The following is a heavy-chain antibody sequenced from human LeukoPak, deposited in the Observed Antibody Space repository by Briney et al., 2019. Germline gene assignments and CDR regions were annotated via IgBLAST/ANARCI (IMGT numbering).Heavy chain of an antibody. D-gene: IGHD3-3*01. CDR3: ANVYYDFWSGLKGNNYYYYGMDV. Sequence: PGRPLRLSCAASGFTFSSYGMHWVRQAPGKGLEWVAVISYDGSNKYYADSVKGRFTISRDNSKNTLYLQMNSLRAEDTAVYYCANVYYDFWSGLKGNNYYYYGMDVWGQGTTVTVSS. CDR2: ISYDGSNK. CDR1: GFTFSSYG. V-gene: IGHV3-30*18. J-gene: IGHJ6*02.